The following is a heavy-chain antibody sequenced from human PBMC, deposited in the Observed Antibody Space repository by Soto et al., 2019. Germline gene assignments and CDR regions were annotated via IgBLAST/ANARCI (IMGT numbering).Heavy chain of an antibody. J-gene: IGHJ4*02. CDR3: AKGAEITIFLYFDY. CDR2: ISGSDVNT. Sequence: PGGSLRLSCAASGFTFKNYAMSWVRQVPGKGLEWVSGISGSDVNTFYADSVKGRFTISRDNSKNTLYLQMNSLRAEDTAVYYCAKGAEITIFLYFDYWGQGTLVTVSS. V-gene: IGHV3-23*01. CDR1: GFTFKNYA. D-gene: IGHD3-9*01.